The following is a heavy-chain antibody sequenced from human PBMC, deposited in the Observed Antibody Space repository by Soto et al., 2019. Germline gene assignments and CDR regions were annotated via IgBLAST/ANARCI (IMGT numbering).Heavy chain of an antibody. J-gene: IGHJ4*02. CDR3: ARSTGDYLHFDY. CDR1: GFTFSSYG. CDR2: IWYDGSNK. D-gene: IGHD4-17*01. Sequence: GGSVRLSCAASGFTFSSYGMHWVRQAPGKGLEWVAVIWYDGSNKYYADSVKGRFTISRDNSKNTLYLQMNSLRAEDTAVYYCARSTGDYLHFDYWGQGTLVTVSS. V-gene: IGHV3-33*01.